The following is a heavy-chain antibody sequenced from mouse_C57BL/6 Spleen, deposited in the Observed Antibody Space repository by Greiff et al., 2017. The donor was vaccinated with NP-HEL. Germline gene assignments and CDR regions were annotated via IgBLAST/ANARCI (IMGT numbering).Heavy chain of an antibody. Sequence: VQLQQPGAELVMPGASVKLSCKASGYTFTSYWMHWVKQRPGQGLEWIGEIDPSDSYTNYNQKFKGKSTLTVDKSSSTAYMQLSGLTSEDSAVYYCARTYYSNLDYWGQGTTLTVSS. V-gene: IGHV1-69*01. CDR1: GYTFTSYW. CDR3: ARTYYSNLDY. CDR2: IDPSDSYT. J-gene: IGHJ2*01. D-gene: IGHD2-5*01.